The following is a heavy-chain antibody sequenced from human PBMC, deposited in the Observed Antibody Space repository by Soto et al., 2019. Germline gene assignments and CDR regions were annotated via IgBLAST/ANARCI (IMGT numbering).Heavy chain of an antibody. J-gene: IGHJ5*02. Sequence: ASVKVSCKASGYTFTSYDINWVRQATGQGLEWMGWMNPNSGNTGYAQKFQGRVTMTRNTSISTAYMELGSLRSEDTAVYYCARVGQYYDFWSGYHNWFDPWGQGTLVTVSS. D-gene: IGHD3-3*01. V-gene: IGHV1-8*01. CDR1: GYTFTSYD. CDR2: MNPNSGNT. CDR3: ARVGQYYDFWSGYHNWFDP.